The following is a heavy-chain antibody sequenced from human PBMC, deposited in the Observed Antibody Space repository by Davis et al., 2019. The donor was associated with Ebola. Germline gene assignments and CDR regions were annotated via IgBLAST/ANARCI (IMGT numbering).Heavy chain of an antibody. CDR3: VRGWGFQY. Sequence: GESLKISCAASGFTFSSYSMNWVRQAPGKGLEWVSSISSSSSYIYYADSVKGRFTISRDNAKNTLYLQMYSLRVEDTAVYYCVRGWGFQYWGQGTLVTVSS. CDR2: ISSSSSYI. CDR1: GFTFSSYS. D-gene: IGHD2-21*01. J-gene: IGHJ4*02. V-gene: IGHV3-21*01.